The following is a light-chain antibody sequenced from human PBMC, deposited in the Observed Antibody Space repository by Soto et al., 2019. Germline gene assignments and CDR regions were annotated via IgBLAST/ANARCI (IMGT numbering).Light chain of an antibody. J-gene: IGKJ4*01. Sequence: EIVLTQSPAALSVSPGERVTLSCRASQGIGSTLAWYQQKPGQTPRLLIYDSSTRAIGIPARFSGSRSGTEFTLTISGLQSEDFAVYYCQRYNNWPLTFGGGTKVEIK. CDR1: QGIGST. CDR2: DSS. CDR3: QRYNNWPLT. V-gene: IGKV3-15*01.